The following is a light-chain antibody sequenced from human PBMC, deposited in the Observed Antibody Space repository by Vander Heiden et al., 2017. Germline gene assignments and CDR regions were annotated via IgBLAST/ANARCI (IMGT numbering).Light chain of an antibody. CDR2: NAF. J-gene: IGKJ1*01. CDR3: RQYNSFPGT. V-gene: IGKV1-5*03. CDR1: QSISSW. Sequence: DMQMTQSASTLSASVGARGTISCRVSQSISSWLAWYQQKPGKVPELLIYNAFSLEIGVPSKFSGSGSGTEFTLTISSLQPDNFATYSFRQYNSFPGTFGQGTKVEIK.